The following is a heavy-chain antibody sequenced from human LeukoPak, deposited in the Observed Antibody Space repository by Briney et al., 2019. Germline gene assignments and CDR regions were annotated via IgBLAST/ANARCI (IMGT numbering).Heavy chain of an antibody. CDR3: AKDRGMESDAFDI. D-gene: IGHD3-3*01. J-gene: IGHJ3*02. V-gene: IGHV3-48*04. Sequence: GGSLRLSCAASGFTFSSYSMNWVRQAPGKGLEWVSYISSSSSTIYYADSVKGRFTISRDNAKNSLYLQMNSLRAEDTALYYCAKDRGMESDAFDIWGQGTMVTVSS. CDR2: ISSSSSTI. CDR1: GFTFSSYS.